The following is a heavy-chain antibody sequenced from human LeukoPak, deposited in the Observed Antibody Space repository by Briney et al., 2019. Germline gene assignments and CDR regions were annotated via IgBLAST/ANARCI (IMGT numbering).Heavy chain of an antibody. J-gene: IGHJ4*02. CDR2: ISNTGSTI. V-gene: IGHV3-11*04. Sequence: GGSLRLSCAASGFTFSDYYMSWIRQAPGKGLEWVSYISNTGSTIYYADSVKGRFTISRDNAKNSLYLQMNSLRADDTAVYYCARARFGVHYFDYWGQGTLATVSS. CDR1: GFTFSDYY. D-gene: IGHD3-10*01. CDR3: ARARFGVHYFDY.